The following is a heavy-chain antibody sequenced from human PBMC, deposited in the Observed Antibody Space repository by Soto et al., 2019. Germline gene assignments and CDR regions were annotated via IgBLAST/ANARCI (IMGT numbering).Heavy chain of an antibody. J-gene: IGHJ6*02. V-gene: IGHV3-30-3*01. D-gene: IGHD2-8*01. CDR3: ATDXCTNGVCYPYYFYGMDV. CDR1: GFTFSGYA. CDR2: ISYDGSNN. Sequence: PGGSLRLSCAASGFTFSGYAMHWVRQAPGKGLEWVAVISYDGSNNFYADSVKGRFTISRDNSKNTLYLQMRSLRAEDTAVYYCATDXCTNGVCYPYYFYGMDVWGQGTTVTVSS.